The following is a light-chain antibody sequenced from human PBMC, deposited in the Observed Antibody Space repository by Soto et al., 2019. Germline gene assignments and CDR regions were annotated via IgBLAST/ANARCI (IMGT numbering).Light chain of an antibody. CDR3: QQYGSSPSWT. CDR2: GAS. CDR1: QSVSSSY. Sequence: EMVLTQSPGTLCLAPGERGTLSCRASQSVSSSYLAWYQQKPGQAPRLLIYGASSRATGIPDRFSGSGSGTDFTLPISRLEPEDFAVYYCQQYGSSPSWTFGQGTKV. J-gene: IGKJ1*01. V-gene: IGKV3-20*01.